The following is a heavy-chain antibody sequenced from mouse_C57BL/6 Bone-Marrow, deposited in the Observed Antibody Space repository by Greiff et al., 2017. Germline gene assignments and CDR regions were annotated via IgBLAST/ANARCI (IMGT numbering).Heavy chain of an antibody. CDR2: IYPGSGSI. D-gene: IGHD2-3*01. V-gene: IGHV1-62-2*01. Sequence: QVQLQQSGAELVKPGASVKLSCKASGYTFTEYTIHWVKQRPGQGLEWIGWIYPGSGSINYNEKFKDKATLTADKSSSTGYMELSRLTSEDSAVYFCARHEWNDAFDYWGQGTTLTVSS. CDR3: ARHEWNDAFDY. J-gene: IGHJ2*01. CDR1: GYTFTEYT.